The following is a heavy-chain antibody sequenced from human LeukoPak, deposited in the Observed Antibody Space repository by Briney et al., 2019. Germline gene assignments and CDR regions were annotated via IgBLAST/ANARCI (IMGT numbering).Heavy chain of an antibody. CDR3: ARDSPCSSTSCYESYYYYGMDV. D-gene: IGHD2-2*01. CDR2: ISAYNGNT. V-gene: IGHV1-18*01. Sequence: ASVKVSCKASGYTFTSYGISWVRQAPGQGLEWMGWISAYNGNTNYAQKLQGRVTMTTDTSTSTAYMELRSLRSDDTAVYYCARDSPCSSTSCYESYYYYGMDVWGQGTTVTVSS. J-gene: IGHJ6*02. CDR1: GYTFTSYG.